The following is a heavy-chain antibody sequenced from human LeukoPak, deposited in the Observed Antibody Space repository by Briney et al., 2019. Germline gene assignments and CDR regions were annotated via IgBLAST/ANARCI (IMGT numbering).Heavy chain of an antibody. V-gene: IGHV1-69*13. CDR3: AKVHSPYSNSHLDY. Sequence: ASVKVSCKASGGTFSSYAISWVRQAPGQGLEWMGGIIPIFGTANYAQKFQGRVTITADESTSTAYMELSSLRSEDTAVYYCAKVHSPYSNSHLDYWGQGTLVTVSS. CDR2: IIPIFGTA. CDR1: GGTFSSYA. J-gene: IGHJ4*02. D-gene: IGHD4-11*01.